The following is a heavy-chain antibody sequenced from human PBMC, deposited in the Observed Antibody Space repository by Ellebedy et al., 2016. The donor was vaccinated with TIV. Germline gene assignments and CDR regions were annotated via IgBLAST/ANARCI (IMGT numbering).Heavy chain of an antibody. J-gene: IGHJ5*02. D-gene: IGHD2-15*01. Sequence: GESLKISCKGSGYSFTSYWIGWVRQMPGKGLEWMGIIYPGDSDNKYSPSFQGQVTISADKSINTAYLQWSSLKASDTAMYYCARYLDCSGGSCYFWFDPWGQGTLVTVSS. V-gene: IGHV5-51*01. CDR1: GYSFTSYW. CDR2: IYPGDSDN. CDR3: ARYLDCSGGSCYFWFDP.